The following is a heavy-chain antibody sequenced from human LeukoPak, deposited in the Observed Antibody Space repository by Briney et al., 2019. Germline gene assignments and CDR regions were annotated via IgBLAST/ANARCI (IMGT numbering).Heavy chain of an antibody. D-gene: IGHD6-19*01. J-gene: IGHJ4*02. CDR2: IKQDRSEK. Sequence: GGSLRLSCAASGFTFTNYWMSWVRQAPGKGLELVANIKQDRSEKYYVDSVKGRFTISRDNAKNSLYLQMNSLRAEDTAVYYCARDLGRTGGWYDYWGQGTLVTVSS. CDR3: ARDLGRTGGWYDY. CDR1: GFTFTNYW. V-gene: IGHV3-7*01.